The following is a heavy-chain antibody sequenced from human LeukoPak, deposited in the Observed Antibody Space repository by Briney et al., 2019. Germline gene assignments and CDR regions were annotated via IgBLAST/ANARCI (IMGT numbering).Heavy chain of an antibody. CDR3: GRGTGY. CDR1: GFTFSTYV. V-gene: IGHV3-64D*06. J-gene: IGHJ4*02. CDR2: ISSNGDNT. Sequence: GGSLRLSCSVSGFTFSTYVMHWVRQAPGKGLEYVSAISSNGDNTYYADSVKGRFTISRDNSKNTLYLQMSSLRADDTPVYYCGRGTGYWGRGTLVTVSS.